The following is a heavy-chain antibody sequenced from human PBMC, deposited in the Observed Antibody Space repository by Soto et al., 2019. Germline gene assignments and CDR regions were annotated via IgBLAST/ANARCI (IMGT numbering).Heavy chain of an antibody. Sequence: PGESLKISCKGSGYSFTSYWISWARQMPGKGLEWTGRIDPSDSYTNYSPSFQGHVTISADKSISTAYLQWSSLKASDTAMYYCALRPFVVVPAASLLYGMDVWGQGTTVTVSS. D-gene: IGHD2-2*01. V-gene: IGHV5-10-1*01. CDR2: IDPSDSYT. CDR3: ALRPFVVVPAASLLYGMDV. J-gene: IGHJ6*02. CDR1: GYSFTSYW.